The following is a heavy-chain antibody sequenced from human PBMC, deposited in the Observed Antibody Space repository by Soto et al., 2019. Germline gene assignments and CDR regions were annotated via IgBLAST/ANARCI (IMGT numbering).Heavy chain of an antibody. V-gene: IGHV4-34*01. CDR2: INHSGST. Sequence: QVQLQQWGAGLLKPSETLSLTCAVHGGSFSGYYWSWIRQPPGKGLEWIGEINHSGSTNYNPSLKSRVTISVDTSKNQFSLKLSSVTAADTAVYYCARGRRNYYYYGMDVWGQGTTVTVSS. CDR3: ARGRRNYYYYGMDV. J-gene: IGHJ6*02. CDR1: GGSFSGYY.